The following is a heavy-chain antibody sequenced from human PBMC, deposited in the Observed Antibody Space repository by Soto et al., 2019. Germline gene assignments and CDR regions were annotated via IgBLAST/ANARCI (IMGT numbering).Heavy chain of an antibody. V-gene: IGHV3-30*18. CDR3: AKGGLDYDFWSGYYDGAGEFDY. Sequence: GGSLRLSCAASGFTFSSYGMHWVRQAPGKGLEWVAVISYDGSNKYYADSVKGRFTISRDNSENTLYLQMNSLRAEDTAVYYCAKGGLDYDFWSGYYDGAGEFDYWGQGTLVTVSS. J-gene: IGHJ4*02. CDR2: ISYDGSNK. D-gene: IGHD3-3*01. CDR1: GFTFSSYG.